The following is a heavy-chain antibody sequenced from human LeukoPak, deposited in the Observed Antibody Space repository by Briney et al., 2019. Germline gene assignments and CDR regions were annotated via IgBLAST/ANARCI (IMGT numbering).Heavy chain of an antibody. CDR1: GFTFDEYA. D-gene: IGHD6-19*01. J-gene: IGHJ4*02. CDR3: AKGPYSSGWYDN. V-gene: IGHV3-43*02. Sequence: GGSLTLSCAASGFTFDEYAMHWVRQAPGKGLEWVSVITGVGGSTYYADSVKGRFTISRDNSKNSLYLQMNGLRTEDTAFYFCAKGPYSSGWYDNWGQGTLVTVSS. CDR2: ITGVGGST.